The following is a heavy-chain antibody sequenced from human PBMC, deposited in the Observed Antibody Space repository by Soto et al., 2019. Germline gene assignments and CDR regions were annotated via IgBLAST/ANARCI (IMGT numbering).Heavy chain of an antibody. V-gene: IGHV3-33*01. J-gene: IGHJ5*02. Sequence: LRLSCAASGFTFSSYGMHWVRQAPGKGLEWVAVIWHDETNKYYADSVKGRFTISRDNSRNTMYLQMNSLRAEDTAVYYCARSSGYGGVVSNWFDPWGQGTLVTVSS. CDR1: GFTFSSYG. CDR2: IWHDETNK. D-gene: IGHD5-12*01. CDR3: ARSSGYGGVVSNWFDP.